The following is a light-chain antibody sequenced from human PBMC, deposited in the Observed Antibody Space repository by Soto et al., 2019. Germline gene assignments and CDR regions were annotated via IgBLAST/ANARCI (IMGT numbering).Light chain of an antibody. CDR1: QSVSSSY. CDR2: GAS. Sequence: EIVFTQSPGTLSLSPGERATLSCRARQSVSSSYLAWYQQKPGQAPRLLIYGASSRATGIPDRFSGTGSGTDFTLTISRLEPEDFAVYYCQQYGRSPGWTFGQGTKVDIK. CDR3: QQYGRSPGWT. V-gene: IGKV3-20*01. J-gene: IGKJ1*01.